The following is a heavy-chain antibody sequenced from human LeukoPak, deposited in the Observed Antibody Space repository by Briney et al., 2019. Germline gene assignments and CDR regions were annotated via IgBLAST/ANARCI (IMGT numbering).Heavy chain of an antibody. Sequence: PGGSLRLSCAASGFTFSSYDMHWVRQATGKGLEWVSAIGTAGDPYYPGSVKGRFTISRDNSKNTLYLQMDSLRAEDTAVYYCARTGGTERFDYWGQGTLVTVSS. CDR1: GFTFSSYD. J-gene: IGHJ4*02. CDR2: IGTAGDP. V-gene: IGHV3-13*05. D-gene: IGHD2-8*02. CDR3: ARTGGTERFDY.